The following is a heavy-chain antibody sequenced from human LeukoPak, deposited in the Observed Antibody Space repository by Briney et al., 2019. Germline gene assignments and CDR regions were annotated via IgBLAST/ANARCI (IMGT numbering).Heavy chain of an antibody. Sequence: SETLSLTCTVSGGSISSSNYYWSWIRQPPGKGLEWNGETNHSGSTNYNPSLKSRVTISVDTSKNQFSLKLSSVTAADTAVYYCARRRGEYSGYDSHRRPTYYFDYWGQGTLVTVSS. V-gene: IGHV4-39*07. D-gene: IGHD5-12*01. J-gene: IGHJ4*02. CDR3: ARRRGEYSGYDSHRRPTYYFDY. CDR2: TNHSGST. CDR1: GGSISSSNYY.